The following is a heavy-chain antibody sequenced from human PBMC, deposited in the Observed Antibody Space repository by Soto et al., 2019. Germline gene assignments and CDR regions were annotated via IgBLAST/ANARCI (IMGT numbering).Heavy chain of an antibody. Sequence: GGSLRLSCAASGFTFSSYAMSWVRQAPGKGLEWVSAISGSGGSTYYADSVKGRFTISRDNSKNTLYLQMNSLRAEDTAVYYCAKDKVVSHIPQDYDFWSGYLTYFQHWGQGTLVTVSS. V-gene: IGHV3-23*01. CDR3: AKDKVVSHIPQDYDFWSGYLTYFQH. D-gene: IGHD3-3*01. J-gene: IGHJ1*01. CDR1: GFTFSSYA. CDR2: ISGSGGST.